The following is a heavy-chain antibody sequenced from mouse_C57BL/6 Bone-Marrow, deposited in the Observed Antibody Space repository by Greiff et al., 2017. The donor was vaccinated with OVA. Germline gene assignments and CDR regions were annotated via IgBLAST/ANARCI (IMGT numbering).Heavy chain of an antibody. Sequence: VQLQQSGPELVKPGASVKMSCKASGYTFTDYNMHWVKQSHGKSLEWIGYINPNNGGTSYNQKFKGKATLTVNKSSSTAYMELRSLTSEDSAVYYCARSPYYDYEGAWFAYWGQGTLVTVSA. V-gene: IGHV1-22*01. CDR2: INPNNGGT. CDR1: GYTFTDYN. CDR3: ARSPYYDYEGAWFAY. J-gene: IGHJ3*01. D-gene: IGHD2-4*01.